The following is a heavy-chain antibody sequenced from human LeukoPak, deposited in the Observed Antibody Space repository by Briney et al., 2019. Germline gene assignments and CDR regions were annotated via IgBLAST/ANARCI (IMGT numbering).Heavy chain of an antibody. V-gene: IGHV5-51*01. D-gene: IGHD2-21*01. CDR2: IFPGDFDT. CDR3: ARRHLSGGDPYYFDY. Sequence: GESLKISCKGFGYTFTNYWIGWVRQMPGKGLEWMGIIFPGDFDTRYSSSFQGQVTISADKSIGTAYLQLSSLKASDSAMYYCARRHLSGGDPYYFDYWGQGTLVIVSS. J-gene: IGHJ4*02. CDR1: GYTFTNYW.